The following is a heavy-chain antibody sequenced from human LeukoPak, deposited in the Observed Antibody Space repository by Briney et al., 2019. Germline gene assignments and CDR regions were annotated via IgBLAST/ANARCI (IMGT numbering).Heavy chain of an antibody. V-gene: IGHV5-51*01. CDR3: ARVQRFLEWFDFDY. CDR2: IYPGDSDT. Sequence: GESLKISCKGSGYSFTGNWIGWVRQMPGKGLEWMGIIYPGDSDTRYSPSFQGQVTISADKSISTAYLQWSSLKASDTAMYYCARVQRFLEWFDFDYWGQGTLVTVSS. J-gene: IGHJ4*02. D-gene: IGHD3-3*01. CDR1: GYSFTGNW.